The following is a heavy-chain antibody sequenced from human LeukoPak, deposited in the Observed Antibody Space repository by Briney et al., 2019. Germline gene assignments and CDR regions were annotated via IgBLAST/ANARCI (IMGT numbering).Heavy chain of an antibody. J-gene: IGHJ6*03. CDR1: GGTFSSYA. CDR3: ARGDYDILTGCQGYYYYYMDV. V-gene: IGHV1-69*05. Sequence: SVKVSCKASGGTFSSYAISWVRQAPGQGLEWMGGIIPIFGTANYAQKFQGRVTITTDESTSTAYMELSSLRSEDTAVYYCARGDYDILTGCQGYYYYYMDVWGKGTTVTVSS. CDR2: IIPIFGTA. D-gene: IGHD3-9*01.